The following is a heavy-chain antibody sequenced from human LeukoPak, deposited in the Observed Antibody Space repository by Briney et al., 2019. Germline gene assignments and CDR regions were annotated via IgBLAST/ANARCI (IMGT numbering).Heavy chain of an antibody. J-gene: IGHJ4*02. Sequence: GGSLRLSCAASGFTFSSYSMNWVRQAPGKGLEWVSYISGSGSTILYADSVKGRLTISRDNAKNALYLQMSSLRVEDTAVYYCARWAGPGTYFDFWGQGTLVTVFS. D-gene: IGHD6-13*01. CDR3: ARWAGPGTYFDF. CDR1: GFTFSSYS. V-gene: IGHV3-48*04. CDR2: ISGSGSTI.